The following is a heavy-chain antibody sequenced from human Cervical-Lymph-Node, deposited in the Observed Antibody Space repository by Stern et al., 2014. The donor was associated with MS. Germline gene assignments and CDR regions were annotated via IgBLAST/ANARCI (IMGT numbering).Heavy chain of an antibody. Sequence: VQLVESEGGVVRPGRSLRLSCATSGFTFSRYAVLWVRQAPGKGLEWVDAISYDGSNKCYGDSVKGRFTISRDNSKNTLFLQMNNLRPEDSGVYHCARDRLDGDYVYYYGLDVWGQGTTVTVSS. CDR2: ISYDGSNK. D-gene: IGHD4-17*01. V-gene: IGHV3-30*04. J-gene: IGHJ6*02. CDR3: ARDRLDGDYVYYYGLDV. CDR1: GFTFSRYA.